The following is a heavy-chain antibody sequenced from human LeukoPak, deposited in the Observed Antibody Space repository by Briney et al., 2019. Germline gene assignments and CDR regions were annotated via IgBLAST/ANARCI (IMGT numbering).Heavy chain of an antibody. CDR3: TRAEDSMKVVDY. J-gene: IGHJ4*02. CDR2: IRSKAYGGTT. V-gene: IGHV3-49*04. Sequence: GGSLRLSCTASGFTFGDYAMSWVRQAPGKGLEWVGFIRSKAYGGTTEYAASVKGRFTISRDDSKSIAYLQMNSLKTEDTAVYYCTRAEDSMKVVDYWGQGTLVTVSS. CDR1: GFTFGDYA. D-gene: IGHD3-22*01.